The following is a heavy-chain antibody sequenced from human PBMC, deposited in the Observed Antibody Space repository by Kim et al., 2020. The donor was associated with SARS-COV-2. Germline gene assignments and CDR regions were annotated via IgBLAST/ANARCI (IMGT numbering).Heavy chain of an antibody. CDR2: IIPIFGTA. D-gene: IGHD1-26*01. CDR3: ARGEAYRGSSNWFDP. CDR1: GGTFSSYA. V-gene: IGHV1-69*13. Sequence: SVKVSCKASGGTFSSYAISWVRQAPGQGLEWMGGIIPIFGTANYAQKFQGRVTITADESTSTAYMELSSLRSEDTAVYYCARGEAYRGSSNWFDPWGQGTLVTVSS. J-gene: IGHJ5*02.